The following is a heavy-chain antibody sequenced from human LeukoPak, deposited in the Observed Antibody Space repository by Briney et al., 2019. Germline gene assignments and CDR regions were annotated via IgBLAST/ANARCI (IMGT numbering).Heavy chain of an antibody. V-gene: IGHV4-39*01. Sequence: SETLSLTCSVSGGSISSSSYYWGWIRQPPGKGLEGVGSTYYSASTYYNPSLKSRVTISVDTSKNQFSLKLSSVTAADTAVYYCARPYCHSTNCYKFDAFDIWGQGTMVTVSS. CDR1: GGSISSSSYY. D-gene: IGHD2-2*02. CDR2: TYYSAST. CDR3: ARPYCHSTNCYKFDAFDI. J-gene: IGHJ3*02.